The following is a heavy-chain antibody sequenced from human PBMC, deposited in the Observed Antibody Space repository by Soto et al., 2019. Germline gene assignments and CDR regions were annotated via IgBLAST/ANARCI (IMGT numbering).Heavy chain of an antibody. CDR2: ISAHSSKT. V-gene: IGHV1-18*01. CDR3: ARDFYYDSRGYSKNPGY. J-gene: IGHJ4*01. CDR1: GYAFSTYG. Sequence: ASVKVSCKASGYAFSTYGVNWVRQAPGQGLEWMGWISAHSSKTDYAHNLQGRVTMTTDTSTATAYMELRSLRSDDTAVYYCARDFYYDSRGYSKNPGYWGQ. D-gene: IGHD3-22*01.